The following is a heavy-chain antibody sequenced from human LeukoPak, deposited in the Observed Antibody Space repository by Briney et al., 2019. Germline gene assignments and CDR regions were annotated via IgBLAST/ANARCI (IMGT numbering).Heavy chain of an antibody. CDR3: ARGLRRLGYNWFDP. J-gene: IGHJ5*02. D-gene: IGHD6-19*01. CDR2: INHSGST. CDR1: GGSFSGYY. V-gene: IGHV4-34*01. Sequence: SETLSLTCAVYGGSFSGYYWSWIRQPPGKGLEWIGEINHSGSTNYNPSLKSRVTISVDTSKNQFSLKLSSVTAADTAVYYCARGLRRLGYNWFDPWGQGTLVTVSS.